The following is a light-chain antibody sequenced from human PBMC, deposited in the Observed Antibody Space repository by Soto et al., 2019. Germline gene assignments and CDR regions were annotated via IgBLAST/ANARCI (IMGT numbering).Light chain of an antibody. Sequence: EIVMTHSPATLSVSPGERATLSCRASQSVSNNLAWYQQKPVQAPILLIYGASTRATAIPARFSGSGSGTEFTLTISSLQSEDFAVYFWQQYDNWPYTFGQGTKLEIK. V-gene: IGKV3-15*01. CDR3: QQYDNWPYT. J-gene: IGKJ2*01. CDR1: QSVSNN. CDR2: GAS.